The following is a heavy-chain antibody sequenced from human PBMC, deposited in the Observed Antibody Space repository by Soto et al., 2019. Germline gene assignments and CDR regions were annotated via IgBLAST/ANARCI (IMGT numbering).Heavy chain of an antibody. D-gene: IGHD3-3*01. V-gene: IGHV3-7*01. CDR3: ARAQALAYTSWSVYSKSFDL. Sequence: VGSLRLSCAASGFKFSSYWMTWVRHSPGKGLEWVANVKQDESEKYYVDSVKGRFTISRDNAKNSLYLQMDSLRVEDTAVYFCARAQALAYTSWSVYSKSFDLWGDGTLVSVSS. CDR1: GFKFSSYW. J-gene: IGHJ5*02. CDR2: VKQDESEK.